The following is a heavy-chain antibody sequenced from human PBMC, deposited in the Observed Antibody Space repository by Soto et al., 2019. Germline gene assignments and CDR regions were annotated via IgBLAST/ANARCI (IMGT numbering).Heavy chain of an antibody. CDR1: GFTFSNFA. D-gene: IGHD3-3*01. J-gene: IGHJ6*03. CDR3: AKGDYDFWSGYYHHPYYYYMDV. CDR2: ISGSGGST. V-gene: IGHV3-23*01. Sequence: GGSLRLSCAASGFTFSNFAMTWVRQAPGKGLEWVSAISGSGGSTYYADSVKGRFTISRDNSKNTLYLQMNSLRAEDTAVYYCAKGDYDFWSGYYHHPYYYYMDVWGKGTTVTVSS.